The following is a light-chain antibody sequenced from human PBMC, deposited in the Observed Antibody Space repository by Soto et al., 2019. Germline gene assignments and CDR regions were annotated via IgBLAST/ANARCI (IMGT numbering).Light chain of an antibody. CDR2: KAS. V-gene: IGKV1-5*03. J-gene: IGKJ1*01. CDR1: QSISDW. CDR3: QRYNSFSLT. Sequence: DIQMTQSPSTLSASVGDRVTITCRASQSISDWLAWYQQKPGKAPHLLMYKASNLESGVPSRFSGSGSGTEFTLSISSLQPDDFATYYCQRYNSFSLTFGQGTKVEIK.